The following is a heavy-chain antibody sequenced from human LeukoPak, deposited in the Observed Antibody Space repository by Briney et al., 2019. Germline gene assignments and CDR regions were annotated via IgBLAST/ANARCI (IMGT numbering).Heavy chain of an antibody. D-gene: IGHD6-19*01. V-gene: IGHV3-23*01. CDR2: IVGSGGST. Sequence: PGGSLRLSCAVSGFTFSSYAMSWVRQAPGKGLEWVSGIVGSGGSTYSADSVKGRFTISRDNSKNTLYLQMNSLRVEDTAVYYCAKVHSSGWVFDYWGQGTLVTVPS. CDR1: GFTFSSYA. J-gene: IGHJ4*02. CDR3: AKVHSSGWVFDY.